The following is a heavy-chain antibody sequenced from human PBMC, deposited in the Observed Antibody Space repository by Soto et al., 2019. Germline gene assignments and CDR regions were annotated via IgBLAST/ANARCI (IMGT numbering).Heavy chain of an antibody. J-gene: IGHJ4*02. Sequence: EVQLVESGGGLVQPGGSLRLSCAASGFTFSHFWMHWVRQVPGKGPVWVSRINSDGNSTSYADSVKGRFTISRDNAKNTLYLQMNSLRAEDTAVYYCASGSNHFDYWGQGTLVTVSS. CDR3: ASGSNHFDY. CDR2: INSDGNST. V-gene: IGHV3-74*01. CDR1: GFTFSHFW. D-gene: IGHD4-4*01.